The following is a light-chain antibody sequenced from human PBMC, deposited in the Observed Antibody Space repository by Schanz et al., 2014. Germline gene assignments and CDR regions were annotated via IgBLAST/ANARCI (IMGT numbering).Light chain of an antibody. CDR1: QSVSSN. CDR2: AAS. CDR3: QHRSNWPLT. V-gene: IGKV3-15*01. J-gene: IGKJ4*01. Sequence: IVMTQSPATLSVSPGERATLSCRASQSVSSNLAWFQQKPGQAPRLLIYAASNRATGVPARFSGSGSGTEFTLTISSLQSEDFAVYYCQHRSNWPLTFGGGTKVEIK.